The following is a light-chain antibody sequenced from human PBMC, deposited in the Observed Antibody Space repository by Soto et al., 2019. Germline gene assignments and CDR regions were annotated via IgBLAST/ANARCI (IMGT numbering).Light chain of an antibody. J-gene: IGKJ4*01. Sequence: DIQMTQSPSSLSASVGDRVTITCQASQDISNYLNWYQQKPGKAPKLLIYDAINLETGVPSRFSGSGSGTDFTVTISSLQPEDIATYYGQRYDNVPLTFGGGTRVEIK. V-gene: IGKV1-33*01. CDR2: DAI. CDR3: QRYDNVPLT. CDR1: QDISNY.